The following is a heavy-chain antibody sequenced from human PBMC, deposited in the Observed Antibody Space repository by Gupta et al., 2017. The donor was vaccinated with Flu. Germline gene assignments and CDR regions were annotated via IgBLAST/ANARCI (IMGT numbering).Heavy chain of an antibody. V-gene: IGHV3-74*01. Sequence: GLVWVSRIKNDDSSASYADSVKGRFTISRDNAKNTLYLQMNSLRAEDTAVYYCARDGAGDCSGGSCYSWFDPWGQGTLVTVSS. CDR2: IKNDDSSA. D-gene: IGHD2-15*01. J-gene: IGHJ5*02. CDR3: ARDGAGDCSGGSCYSWFDP.